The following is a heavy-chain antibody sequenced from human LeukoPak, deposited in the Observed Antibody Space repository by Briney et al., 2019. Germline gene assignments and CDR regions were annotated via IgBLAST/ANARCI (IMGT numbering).Heavy chain of an antibody. J-gene: IGHJ3*02. CDR1: GFTVSSNY. CDR3: ARDGGYYDSSGYSRAFDI. Sequence: GGSLRLSCAASGFTVSSNYMSWVRQAPGKGLERVSVIYSGGSTYYAASVKSRFTISRDNSKNTLYLQINSLRAADTAVYYCARDGGYYDSSGYSRAFDIWGQGTMVTVSS. V-gene: IGHV3-53*01. CDR2: IYSGGST. D-gene: IGHD3-22*01.